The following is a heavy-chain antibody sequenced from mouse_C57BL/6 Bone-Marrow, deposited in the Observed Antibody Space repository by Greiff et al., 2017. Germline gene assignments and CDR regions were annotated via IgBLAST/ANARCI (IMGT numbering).Heavy chain of an antibody. J-gene: IGHJ3*01. V-gene: IGHV1-50*01. CDR2: IDPSDSYT. CDR1: GYTFTSYW. CDR3: AGGPPPWFAY. Sequence: QVQLKQPGAELVKPGASVKLSCKASGYTFTSYWMQWVKQRPGQGLEWIGEIDPSDSYTNYNQKFKGKATLTVDTSSSTAYMQLSSLPSEDSAVYDCAGGPPPWFAYWGQGTLVTVSA. D-gene: IGHD1-1*02.